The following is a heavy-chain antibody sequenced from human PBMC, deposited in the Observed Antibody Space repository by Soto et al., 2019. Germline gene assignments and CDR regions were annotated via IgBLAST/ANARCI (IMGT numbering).Heavy chain of an antibody. CDR3: AKEDVWCGEFTNYYYYYGMDV. V-gene: IGHV3-23*01. D-gene: IGHD3-10*01. CDR1: GFTFSSYA. Sequence: EVQLLESGGGLVQPGGSLRLSCAASGFTFSSYAMSWVRQAPGKGLEWVSAISGSGGSTYYADSVKGRFTIARDNSKNTLYLQMNSLRAEDTAVYYCAKEDVWCGEFTNYYYYYGMDVWGQGTTVTVSS. CDR2: ISGSGGST. J-gene: IGHJ6*02.